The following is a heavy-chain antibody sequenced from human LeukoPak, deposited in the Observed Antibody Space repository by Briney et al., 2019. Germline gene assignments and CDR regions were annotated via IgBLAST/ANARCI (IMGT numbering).Heavy chain of an antibody. V-gene: IGHV3-7*03. J-gene: IGHJ3*02. CDR3: ARNKRADI. D-gene: IGHD1/OR15-1a*01. Sequence: GGSLRLSCAVSALCFSDYWMSWVRPAPGKGLEWVANIQQDGSAEYYVDSGKGRFTISRDNAKNSLSLQMISLRAEDTAVYYCARNKRADIWGQGTMVTVSS. CDR1: ALCFSDYW. CDR2: IQQDGSAE.